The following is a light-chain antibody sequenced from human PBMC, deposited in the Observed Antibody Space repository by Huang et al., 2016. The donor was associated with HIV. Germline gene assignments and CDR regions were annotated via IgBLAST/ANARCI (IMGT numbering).Light chain of an antibody. CDR3: QQYNDWPPLT. CDR2: GAS. CDR1: KSVNSD. V-gene: IGKV3-15*01. Sequence: EIEVTQSPAILSVSPGERATLSCRASKSVNSDLAWDLQQPGQAPRLLIYGASTRAIGIPAKFNGTGSGTEFSLSISNLQSDDFGVYYCQQYNDWPPLTFGGGTKVEI. J-gene: IGKJ4*01.